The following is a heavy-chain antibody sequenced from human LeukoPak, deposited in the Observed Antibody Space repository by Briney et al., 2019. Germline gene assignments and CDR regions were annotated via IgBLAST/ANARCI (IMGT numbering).Heavy chain of an antibody. CDR3: ARDMVGLAADGNWFDP. D-gene: IGHD6-13*01. CDR2: ISAYNGNT. J-gene: IGHJ5*02. CDR1: GYTFTNYG. V-gene: IGHV1-18*01. Sequence: ASVKVSCKASGYTFTNYGISWVRQAPGQELEWMGWISAYNGNTNYAQKLQGRVTITTDTSTSTAYMEMRSLRSDDTAVYYCARDMVGLAADGNWFDPWGQGTLVTVSS.